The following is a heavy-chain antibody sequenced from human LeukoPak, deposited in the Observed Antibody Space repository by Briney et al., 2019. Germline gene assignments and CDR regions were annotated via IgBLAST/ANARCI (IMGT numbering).Heavy chain of an antibody. D-gene: IGHD5-18*01. Sequence: GGSLRLSCAASGFTFSSYAMSWVRQAPGKGLEWVSAISGSGGSTYYADSVKGRFTISRDNSKNTLYLQMNSLRAEDTAVYYCAKDASHSGYSYGSDAFDIWGQGTMVTVSS. CDR3: AKDASHSGYSYGSDAFDI. CDR1: GFTFSSYA. CDR2: ISGSGGST. V-gene: IGHV3-23*01. J-gene: IGHJ3*02.